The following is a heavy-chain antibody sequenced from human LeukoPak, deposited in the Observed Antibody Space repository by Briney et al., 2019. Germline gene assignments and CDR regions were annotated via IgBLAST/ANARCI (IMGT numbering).Heavy chain of an antibody. CDR2: IIPIFGTA. J-gene: IGHJ4*02. D-gene: IGHD3-22*01. CDR3: ARVLLYYYDSSGYNPDY. V-gene: IGHV1-69*13. CDR1: GGTFSSYA. Sequence: SVKVSCKASGGTFSSYAISWVRQAPGQGLEWMGGIIPIFGTANYAQKFQGRVTITADESTSTAYMELSSLRSEDTAVYYCARVLLYYYDSSGYNPDYWGQGTLVTVSS.